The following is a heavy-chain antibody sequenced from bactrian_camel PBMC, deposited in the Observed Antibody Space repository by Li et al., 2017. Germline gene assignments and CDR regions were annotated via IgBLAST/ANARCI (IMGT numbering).Heavy chain of an antibody. Sequence: VQLVESGGGSVQAGGSLKLTCAGSAYILEQCGMGWFRQAPGKEENLASLRRDGTTVYSDSVKGRFTIARDNAKNTVYLQMNSLKSEDTALYYCATIRWMVVTGSHAGFGYWGQGTQVTVS. CDR2: RRDGTT. CDR3: ATIRWMVVTGSHAGFGY. J-gene: IGHJ6*01. CDR1: AYILEQCG. D-gene: IGHD6*01. V-gene: IGHV3S60*01.